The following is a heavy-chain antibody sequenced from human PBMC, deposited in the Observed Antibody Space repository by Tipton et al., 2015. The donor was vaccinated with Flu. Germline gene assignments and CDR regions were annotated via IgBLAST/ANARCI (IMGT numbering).Heavy chain of an antibody. V-gene: IGHV1-2*06. CDR1: GYTFTGYY. J-gene: IGHJ4*02. D-gene: IGHD2-21*02. Sequence: QLVQSGAEVKKPGASVKVSCKASGYTFTGYYIHWVRQAPGQGLEWMGRINPNSGGTDYAQKFHGRVTMTRDTSISTAYMELGSLRSDDTAVYYCARRGGTADPGADYWGQGTLVTVSS. CDR3: ARRGGTADPGADY. CDR2: INPNSGGT.